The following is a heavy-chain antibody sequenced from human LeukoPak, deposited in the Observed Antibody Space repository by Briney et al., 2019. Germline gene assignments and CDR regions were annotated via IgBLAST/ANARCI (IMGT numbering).Heavy chain of an antibody. CDR2: IYYSGST. CDR1: GGSISSSSYY. CDR3: ARETEVPGGRSWDF. Sequence: SETLSLTCTVSGGSISSSSYYWGWIRQPPGKGLEWIGSIYYSGSTCYNPSLKSRVTISVDTSKNQFSLKLSSVTAADTAVYYCARETEVPGGRSWDFWGQGTLVTVSS. J-gene: IGHJ4*02. D-gene: IGHD6-19*01. V-gene: IGHV4-39*07.